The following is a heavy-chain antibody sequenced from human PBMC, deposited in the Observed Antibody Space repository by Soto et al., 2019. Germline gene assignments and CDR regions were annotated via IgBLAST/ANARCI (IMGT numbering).Heavy chain of an antibody. J-gene: IGHJ5*02. CDR3: ARTRLLCYWFSP. Sequence: GXSVKVSCKASGYTFTRYGISWVRQAPGQGLEWMGWSXADNGXTNYAQKLQGXXTVTTETXXRTDYMELRSRRSEDTAVYYCARTRLLCYWFSPWGRGTLVT. V-gene: IGHV1-18*01. CDR2: SXADNGXT. D-gene: IGHD2-2*01. CDR1: GYTFTRYG.